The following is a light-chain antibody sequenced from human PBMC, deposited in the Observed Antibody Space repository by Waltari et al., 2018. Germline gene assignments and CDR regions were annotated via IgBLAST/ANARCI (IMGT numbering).Light chain of an antibody. J-gene: IGLJ3*02. CDR2: SNS. CDR1: SSNIGSNT. V-gene: IGLV1-44*01. CDR3: AAWDDSLNGWV. Sequence: QSVLTQPPSASGTPGQRVTISCSGSSSNIGSNTVNWYQQLPGTAPNPLIYSNSQRPSGGPARVAGAKSGTSASLAISGLQSEDEADYYCAAWDDSLNGWVFGGGTKLTVL.